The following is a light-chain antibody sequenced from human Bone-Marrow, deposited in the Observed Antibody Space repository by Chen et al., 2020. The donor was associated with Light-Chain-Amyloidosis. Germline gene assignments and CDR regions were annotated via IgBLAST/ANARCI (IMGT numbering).Light chain of an antibody. CDR3: QQYYSTPRA. CDR2: WAS. J-gene: IGKJ2*01. CDR1: QSVLYSSNNKNY. V-gene: IGKV4-1*01. Sequence: DIVMTKSPDSLAVSLGERATINCKSSQSVLYSSNNKNYLAWYQQKPGQPPKLLISWASTRESGVPDRFSGSGSGTDFTLTISSLQAEDVAVYYCQQYYSTPRAFGQGTKLEI.